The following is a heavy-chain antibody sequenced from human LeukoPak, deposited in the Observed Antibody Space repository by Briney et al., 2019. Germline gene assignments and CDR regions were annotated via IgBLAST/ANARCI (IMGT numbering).Heavy chain of an antibody. Sequence: ASVKVSCKASGYTFTGYYMHWVRQAPGQGLEWMGWFNPNSGGTNYAQKFQGRVTMTRDTSISTAYMELSRLRSDDTAVYYCARGSITMIVVVITTFDYWGQGTLVTVSS. J-gene: IGHJ4*02. V-gene: IGHV1-2*02. D-gene: IGHD3-22*01. CDR3: ARGSITMIVVVITTFDY. CDR2: FNPNSGGT. CDR1: GYTFTGYY.